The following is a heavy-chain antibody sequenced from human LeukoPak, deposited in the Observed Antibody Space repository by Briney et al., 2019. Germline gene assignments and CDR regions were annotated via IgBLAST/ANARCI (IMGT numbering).Heavy chain of an antibody. V-gene: IGHV3-23*01. D-gene: IGHD1-26*01. CDR2: ISGSGGST. CDR1: GFTFSSYA. Sequence: AGGSLRLSCAASGFTFSSYAMSWVRQAPGKGLEWVSAISGSGGSTYYPDSVEGRFTISRDNSKNTLYLQMNSLRAEDTAVYSFTIVTYKGSGMDVWGQGTTVTVSS. J-gene: IGHJ6*02. CDR3: TIVTYKGSGMDV.